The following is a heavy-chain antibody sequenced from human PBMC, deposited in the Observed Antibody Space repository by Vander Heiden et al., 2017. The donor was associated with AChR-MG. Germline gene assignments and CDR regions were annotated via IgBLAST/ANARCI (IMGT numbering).Heavy chain of an antibody. V-gene: IGHV4-34*01. Sequence: QVQLQQWGAGLLKPSETLSLTCAVYGGSFSGYYWSWIRQPPGKGLEWIGEINHSGSTNYNPSLKSRVTISVDTSKNQFSLKLSSVTAADTAVYYCARGSIWDTAPLLRKNWFDPWGQGTLVTVSS. D-gene: IGHD5-18*01. CDR1: GGSFSGYY. CDR3: ARGSIWDTAPLLRKNWFDP. CDR2: INHSGST. J-gene: IGHJ5*02.